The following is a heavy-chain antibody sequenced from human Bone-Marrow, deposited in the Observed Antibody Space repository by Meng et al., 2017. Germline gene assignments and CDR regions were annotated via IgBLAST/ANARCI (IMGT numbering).Heavy chain of an antibody. J-gene: IGHJ4*02. CDR1: GFIFSNYW. D-gene: IGHD2-2*01. Sequence: GGSLRLSCAAPGFIFSNYWMHWVRQAPGKGLVWVSRINGDGRSTSYADSVKGRFTISRDNAKNTVYLHMNSLRAEDTGVYYCARVGCSSTSCYGEFDYWGQGTLVTVPQ. CDR2: INGDGRST. V-gene: IGHV3-74*01. CDR3: ARVGCSSTSCYGEFDY.